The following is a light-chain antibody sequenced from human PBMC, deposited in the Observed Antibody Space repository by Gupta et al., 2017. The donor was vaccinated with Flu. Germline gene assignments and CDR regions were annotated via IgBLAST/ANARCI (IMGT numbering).Light chain of an antibody. CDR2: EVT. CDR1: SRDIGGNSY. V-gene: IGLV2-14*01. Sequence: INVSCNGTSRDIGGNSYVSEYQQKSGEAPKLLLYEVTRRRSGVSDRFSGSKSDTTASLTISGLQAEDEATYHCSSYTFSATRWVFGGGTTVTVL. CDR3: SSYTFSATRWV. J-gene: IGLJ3*02.